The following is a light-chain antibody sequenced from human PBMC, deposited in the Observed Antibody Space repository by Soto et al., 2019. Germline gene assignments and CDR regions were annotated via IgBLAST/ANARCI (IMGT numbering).Light chain of an antibody. Sequence: DIVMTQSPDSLAVSLGERASINCSSSQSVLYSSTNRNYLAWYQQKPGQPPKLLIYWASIRESGVPDRFSGSGSGTDFTLTISNLQTEDVAVYYCQQFYTSPLTFDGGTKVEIK. V-gene: IGKV4-1*01. J-gene: IGKJ4*01. CDR2: WAS. CDR1: QSVLYSSTNRNY. CDR3: QQFYTSPLT.